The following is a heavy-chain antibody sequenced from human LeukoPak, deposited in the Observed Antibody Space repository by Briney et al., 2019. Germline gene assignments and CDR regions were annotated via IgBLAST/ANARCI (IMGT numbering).Heavy chain of an antibody. CDR2: IYTSGST. Sequence: SETLSLTCTVSGGSISSGSYYWSWIRQPAGKGLEWIGRIYTSGSTNYNPSLKSRVTISVDTSKNQFSLKLSSVTAADTAVYYCARDVEGGYVPQRYYYYMDVWGKGTTVTVSS. V-gene: IGHV4-61*02. CDR1: GGSISSGSYY. CDR3: ARDVEGGYVPQRYYYYMDV. J-gene: IGHJ6*03. D-gene: IGHD5-12*01.